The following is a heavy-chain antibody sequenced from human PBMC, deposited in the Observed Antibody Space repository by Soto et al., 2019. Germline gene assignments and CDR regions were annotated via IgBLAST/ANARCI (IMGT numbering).Heavy chain of an antibody. V-gene: IGHV4-30-4*01. CDR2: IYHLGST. CDR3: ARERPDGARLDP. D-gene: IGHD6-6*01. Sequence: QVQLQESGPGLVKPSQTLSLTCTVSGGSISSGDYYWSWIRQPPGKGLEWIGYIYHLGSTYYNPSLKSRVTISVDTSKNQFSLKLSSVTAADTAVYYCARERPDGARLDPWGQGTLVTVSS. J-gene: IGHJ5*02. CDR1: GGSISSGDYY.